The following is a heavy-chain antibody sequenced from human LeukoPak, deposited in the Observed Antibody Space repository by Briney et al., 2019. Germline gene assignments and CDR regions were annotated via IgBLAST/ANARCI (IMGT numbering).Heavy chain of an antibody. D-gene: IGHD3-10*01. CDR3: ARDRSYGSGNYYYYYMDV. V-gene: IGHV1-18*01. CDR1: GYTFTSYG. CDR2: ISAYNGNT. Sequence: GASVKVSCKASGYTFTSYGISWVRQAPGQGLEWMGWISAYNGNTNYAQKLQGRVTMTRDTSTSTVYMGLSSLRSEDTAVYYCARDRSYGSGNYYYYYMDVWGKGTTVTVSS. J-gene: IGHJ6*03.